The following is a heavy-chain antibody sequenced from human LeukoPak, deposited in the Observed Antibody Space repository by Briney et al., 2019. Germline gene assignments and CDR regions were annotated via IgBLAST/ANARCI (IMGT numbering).Heavy chain of an antibody. J-gene: IGHJ4*02. CDR3: AKAEQWLGYYFDY. V-gene: IGHV3-30*18. CDR1: GFTFSSYD. Sequence: PGESLRLSCAASGFTFSSYDMHWIRQAPGKGLEWVAVISYDGSNKYYADSVKGRFTISRDNSKNTLYLQMNSLRAEDTAVYYCAKAEQWLGYYFDYWGQGTLVTVSS. CDR2: ISYDGSNK. D-gene: IGHD6-19*01.